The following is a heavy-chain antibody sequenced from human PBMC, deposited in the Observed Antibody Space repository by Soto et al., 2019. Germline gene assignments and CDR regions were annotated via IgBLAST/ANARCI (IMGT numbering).Heavy chain of an antibody. J-gene: IGHJ6*02. CDR3: ARANYYGSGSPVSYYYYYGMDV. CDR1: GATFSSYA. Sequence: SVKVSCKASGATFSSYAISWVRQAPGQGLEWMGGIIPIFGTANYAQKFQGRVTITADESTSTAYMELSSLRSEDTAVYYCARANYYGSGSPVSYYYYYGMDVWGQGTTVTSP. D-gene: IGHD3-10*01. V-gene: IGHV1-69*13. CDR2: IIPIFGTA.